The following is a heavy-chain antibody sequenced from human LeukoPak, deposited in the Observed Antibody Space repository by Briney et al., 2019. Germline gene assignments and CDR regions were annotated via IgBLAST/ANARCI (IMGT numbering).Heavy chain of an antibody. CDR2: LYSGGST. V-gene: IGHV3-53*01. J-gene: IGHJ6*02. CDR3: ARDRGREWLLYSYYYYGMDV. Sequence: PGGSLRLSCAASGFSVSSNYMSWVRQAPGKGLEWVSVLYSGGSTYYADSVKGRFTISRDNSKSTLYLQMNSLRAEDTAVYYCARDRGREWLLYSYYYYGMDVWGQGTTVTVSS. CDR1: GFSVSSNY. D-gene: IGHD3-3*01.